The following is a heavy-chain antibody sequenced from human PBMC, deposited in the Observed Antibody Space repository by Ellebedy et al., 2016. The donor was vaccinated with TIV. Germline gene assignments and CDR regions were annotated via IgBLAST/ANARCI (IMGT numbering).Heavy chain of an antibody. CDR3: ASKDHGYWYFDL. CDR1: GGSISSGGYY. J-gene: IGHJ2*01. Sequence: MPSETLSLTCTVSGGSISSGGYYWSWIRQPPGKGLEWIGYIYYSGSTYYNPSLKSRVTISVDTSKNQFSLKLSSVTAADTAVYYCASKDHGYWYFDLWGRGTLVTVSS. CDR2: IYYSGST. V-gene: IGHV4-31*03. D-gene: IGHD1-14*01.